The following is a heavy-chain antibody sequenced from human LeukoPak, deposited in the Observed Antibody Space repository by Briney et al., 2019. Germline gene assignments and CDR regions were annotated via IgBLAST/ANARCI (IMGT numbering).Heavy chain of an antibody. V-gene: IGHV3-74*01. CDR2: INSDGRST. D-gene: IGHD6-13*01. CDR1: GFTFSTYW. Sequence: GGSLRLSCAASGFTFSTYWMHWVRQVPGKGLVWVSRINSDGRSTIYADSVKGRFTISRDNAKNSLYLQMNSLRAEDTAVYYCARVYSSSFVSVWGQGTLVTVSS. J-gene: IGHJ4*02. CDR3: ARVYSSSFVSV.